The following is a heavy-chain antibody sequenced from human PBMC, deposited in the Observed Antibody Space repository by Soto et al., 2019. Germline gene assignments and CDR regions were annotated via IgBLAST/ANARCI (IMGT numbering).Heavy chain of an antibody. CDR3: ARAPKAVDSLDY. J-gene: IGHJ4*02. V-gene: IGHV3-33*01. CDR1: GFTFSNYG. D-gene: IGHD6-19*01. Sequence: QVQLVESGGGVVQPGRSLRLSCAASGFTFSNYGIHWVRQAPGKGLEWVAVIWYDGSNKYYADSVKGRFTISRDNSKNTLYLQMNSLRAEDTAVYYCARAPKAVDSLDYWGQGTLVTVSS. CDR2: IWYDGSNK.